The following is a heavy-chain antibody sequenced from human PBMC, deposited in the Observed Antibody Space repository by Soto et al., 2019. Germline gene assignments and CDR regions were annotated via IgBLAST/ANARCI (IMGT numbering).Heavy chain of an antibody. Sequence: QVQLQESGPGLVKPSQTLSLTCTVSGGSISSGGYYWSWIRQHPGKGLEWIGYIYYSGSTYYNPCLKSRVTISVDTSKNQFSLKLSSVTAADTAVYYCAYYYDSSGPLGPSAEYFQHWGQGTLVTVSS. CDR1: GGSISSGGYY. CDR3: AYYYDSSGPLGPSAEYFQH. V-gene: IGHV4-31*03. CDR2: IYYSGST. D-gene: IGHD3-22*01. J-gene: IGHJ1*01.